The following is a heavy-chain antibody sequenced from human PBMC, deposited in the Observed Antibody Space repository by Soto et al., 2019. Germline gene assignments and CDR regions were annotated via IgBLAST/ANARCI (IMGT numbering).Heavy chain of an antibody. CDR1: GGSISSYY. Sequence: PSETLSLTCTVSGGSISSYYWGWIRQPPGKGLEWIGYIYYSGSTNYNPSLKSRVTISVDTSKNQFSLKLSSVTAADTAVYYCASSLGVRGVRFDYFDYWGQGTLVTVSS. CDR2: IYYSGST. D-gene: IGHD3-10*01. CDR3: ASSLGVRGVRFDYFDY. V-gene: IGHV4-59*01. J-gene: IGHJ4*02.